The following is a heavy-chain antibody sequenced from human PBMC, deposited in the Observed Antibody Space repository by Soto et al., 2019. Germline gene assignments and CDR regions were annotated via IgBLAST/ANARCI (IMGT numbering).Heavy chain of an antibody. J-gene: IGHJ6*02. CDR2: IIPFFGTT. V-gene: IGHV1-69*01. D-gene: IGHD3-3*01. Sequence: QVQVVQSGAEVKKPGSSVKVSCKASGGTFNNFAITWVRQAPGQGLEWMGGIIPFFGTTNYAQNFQVRVTIIADEFTSTAYMELSILRSEDTAVYYCARTFWSPSYFFYAMDVWGQGTKVFVSS. CDR3: ARTFWSPSYFFYAMDV. CDR1: GGTFNNFA.